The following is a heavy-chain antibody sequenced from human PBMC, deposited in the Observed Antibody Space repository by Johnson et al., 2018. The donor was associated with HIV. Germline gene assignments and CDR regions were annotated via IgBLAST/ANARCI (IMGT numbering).Heavy chain of an antibody. J-gene: IGHJ3*02. CDR1: GFSFDDYG. CDR3: ARGRPWGWELRRDAFDI. D-gene: IGHD1-26*01. CDR2: INWNGGST. V-gene: IGHV3-20*04. Sequence: VQLVESGGGVVRPGGSLRLSCAASGFSFDDYGMSWVRQAPGKGLEWVSGINWNGGSTGYVDSVKGRFTISRDNAKNSLYLQMNSLRAEDMALYYCARGRPWGWELRRDAFDIWGQGTMVTVSS.